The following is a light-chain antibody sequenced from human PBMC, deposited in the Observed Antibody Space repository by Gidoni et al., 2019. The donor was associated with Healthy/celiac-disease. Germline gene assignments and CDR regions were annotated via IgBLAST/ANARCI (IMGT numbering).Light chain of an antibody. Sequence: DIQMTQSPSTLSASVGDRVTITCRASQSISSWLAWYQQKAGKAPKLLIYDASSLESGVPSRFSGSGSGTEFTLTISSLQPDDFATYYCQQYGGTFXQXTKLEIK. CDR2: DAS. CDR1: QSISSW. V-gene: IGKV1-5*01. CDR3: QQYGGT. J-gene: IGKJ2*02.